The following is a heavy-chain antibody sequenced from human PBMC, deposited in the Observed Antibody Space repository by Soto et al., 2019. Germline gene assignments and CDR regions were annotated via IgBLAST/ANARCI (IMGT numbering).Heavy chain of an antibody. J-gene: IGHJ4*02. D-gene: IGHD3-22*01. V-gene: IGHV4-31*03. Sequence: PSETLSLTCTVSGVSISSGGSYWSWIRQHPGKGLEWIGYIYYSGNTDYNPSLKSRVTISADTSKNHFSLKLSSVTAADTAVYFCARAHYYDSGGYLNDYWGQGTLVTVSS. CDR3: ARAHYYDSGGYLNDY. CDR1: GVSISSGGSY. CDR2: IYYSGNT.